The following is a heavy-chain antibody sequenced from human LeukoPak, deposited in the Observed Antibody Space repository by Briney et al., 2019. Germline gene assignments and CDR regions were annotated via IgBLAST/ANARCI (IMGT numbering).Heavy chain of an antibody. CDR2: INTDGSST. V-gene: IGHV3-74*01. J-gene: IGHJ4*02. Sequence: PGGSLILSCAASGFTFRNFWMHWVRQAPRKGLVWVSRINTDGSSTNYADSVKGRFTISRDNAKNTLYLQMNSLRAEDTAVYYCARDSAYCGGDCYSFDYWGQGTLVTVSS. CDR3: ARDSAYCGGDCYSFDY. CDR1: GFTFRNFW. D-gene: IGHD2-21*02.